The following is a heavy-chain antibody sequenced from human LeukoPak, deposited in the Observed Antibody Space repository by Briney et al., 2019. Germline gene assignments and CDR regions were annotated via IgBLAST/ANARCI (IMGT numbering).Heavy chain of an antibody. V-gene: IGHV3-20*04. CDR2: INWNSGVT. CDR1: GFTFDDYG. CDR3: ARGDGRTVPADSFQN. D-gene: IGHD3-10*01. Sequence: PGGSLRLSCAASGFTFDDYGMSWVRQVPGRGLEWICGINWNSGVTGYADSVKGRFNISRDNAKNSLFLQMNSLRDEDTAFYYCARGDGRTVPADSFQNWGQGTLVNVSS. J-gene: IGHJ1*01.